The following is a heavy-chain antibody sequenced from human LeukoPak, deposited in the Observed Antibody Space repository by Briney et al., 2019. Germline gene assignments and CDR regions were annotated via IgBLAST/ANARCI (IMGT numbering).Heavy chain of an antibody. CDR2: IIPIFGTA. CDR1: GGTFSSYA. CDR3: AREITGTQRAFDY. D-gene: IGHD1-20*01. V-gene: IGHV1-69*06. Sequence: GSSVKVSCKASGGTFSSYAISWVRQAPGQGLEWMGRIIPIFGTANYAQKFQGRVTITADKSTSTAYMELSSLRPEDTAVYYCAREITGTQRAFDYWGQGTLVTVSS. J-gene: IGHJ4*02.